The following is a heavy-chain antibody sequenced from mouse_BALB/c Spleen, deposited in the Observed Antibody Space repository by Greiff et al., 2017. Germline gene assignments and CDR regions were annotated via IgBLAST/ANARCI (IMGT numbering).Heavy chain of an antibody. J-gene: IGHJ4*01. V-gene: IGHV5-17*02. CDR1: GFTFSSFG. CDR3: ARGNGNPAMDY. D-gene: IGHD2-1*01. Sequence: EVQRVESGGGLVQPGGSLKLSCAASGFTFSSFGMHWVRQAPEKGLEWVAYISSGSSTIYYADTVKGRFTISRDNPKNTLFLQMTSLRSEDTAMYYCARGNGNPAMDYWGQGTSVTVSS. CDR2: ISSGSSTI.